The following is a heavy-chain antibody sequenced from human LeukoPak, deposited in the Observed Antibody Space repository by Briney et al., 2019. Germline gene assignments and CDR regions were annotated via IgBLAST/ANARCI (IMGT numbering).Heavy chain of an antibody. D-gene: IGHD2-15*01. J-gene: IGHJ4*02. CDR2: IIPIFGTA. CDR3: AGRYCSGGSCYSSYFDY. Sequence: SSVKVSCKASGGTFSSYAISWVRQAPGQGLEWMGGIIPIFGTANYAQKFQGRVTITADESTSTAYMELSSLRSEDTAVYYCAGRYCSGGSCYSSYFDYWGQGTLVTVSP. CDR1: GGTFSSYA. V-gene: IGHV1-69*01.